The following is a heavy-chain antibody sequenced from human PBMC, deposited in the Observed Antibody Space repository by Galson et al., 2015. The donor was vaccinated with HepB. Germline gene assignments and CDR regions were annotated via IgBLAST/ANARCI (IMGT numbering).Heavy chain of an antibody. J-gene: IGHJ4*02. D-gene: IGHD5-18*01. CDR1: GFIFDEYA. CDR2: LSWNSATI. CDR3: AKDRGYNFGGLDY. V-gene: IGHV3-9*01. Sequence: SLRLSCATSGFIFDEYAMHWVRQVPGRGLEWVSGLSWNSATIGYADSVKGRFTISRDNAKKSLYLQMNSLRAEDTALYYCAKDRGYNFGGLDYWGQGMLVTVSS.